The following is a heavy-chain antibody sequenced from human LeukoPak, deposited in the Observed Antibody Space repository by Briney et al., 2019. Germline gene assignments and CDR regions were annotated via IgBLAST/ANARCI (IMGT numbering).Heavy chain of an antibody. CDR2: INYSGST. J-gene: IGHJ6*02. Sequence: PSETLSLTCTVSGGSITGYYWSWIRQPPGKGLEWIGHINYSGSTKYNPSLNSRATISVDTSKNQFSLKLSSVTAADTAEYYCARDRGFCSGDSCYTRMDVWGQGTTVTVSS. D-gene: IGHD2-15*01. CDR1: GGSITGYY. V-gene: IGHV4-59*01. CDR3: ARDRGFCSGDSCYTRMDV.